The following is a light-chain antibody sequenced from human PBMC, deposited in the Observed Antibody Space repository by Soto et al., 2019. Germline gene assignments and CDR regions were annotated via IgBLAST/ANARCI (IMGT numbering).Light chain of an antibody. Sequence: QSALTQPASVSGSPGQSITISCTGTSSDVGSYNYVSWYQQHPGKAPKLMIYEVSNRPSGVSSRFSGSKSGNTASLTISGLQAEDEADYYCSSYTSSSTLFGTETKVTV. CDR2: EVS. V-gene: IGLV2-14*01. CDR1: SSDVGSYNY. J-gene: IGLJ1*01. CDR3: SSYTSSSTL.